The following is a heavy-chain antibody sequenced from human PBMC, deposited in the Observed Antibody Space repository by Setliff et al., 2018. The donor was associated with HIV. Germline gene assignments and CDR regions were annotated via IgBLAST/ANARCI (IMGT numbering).Heavy chain of an antibody. Sequence: PSETLSLTCAVYGGSFIGYYWSWIRQPPGKGLEWIGEINHSGSTNYNPSLKSRVTISVDTSKNHFSLKLRSVTAADTAVYYCARHLLRGYIYIVFDYWGQGTLVTVSS. CDR1: GGSFIGYY. CDR3: ARHLLRGYIYIVFDY. V-gene: IGHV4-34*01. D-gene: IGHD5-18*01. J-gene: IGHJ4*02. CDR2: INHSGST.